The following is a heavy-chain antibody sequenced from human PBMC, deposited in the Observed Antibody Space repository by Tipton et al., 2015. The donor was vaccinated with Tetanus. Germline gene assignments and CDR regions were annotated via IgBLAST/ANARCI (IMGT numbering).Heavy chain of an antibody. CDR2: IYYSGST. Sequence: LFNPSETLSLTCTFSVFSIIIRNYFFFWIRHPPGKGLEWIGYIYYSGSTNYNPSLKSRVTISVDTSKNQISLKLSSVTAADTAVYYCARRSYCSSSRCFDAFDLWGQGTMVTVSS. J-gene: IGHJ3*01. CDR3: ARRSYCSSSRCFDAFDL. V-gene: IGHV4-61*01. D-gene: IGHD2-2*01. CDR1: VFSIIIRNYF.